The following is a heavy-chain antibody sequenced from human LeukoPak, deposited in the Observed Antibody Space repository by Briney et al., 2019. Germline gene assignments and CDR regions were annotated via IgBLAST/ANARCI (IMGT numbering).Heavy chain of an antibody. V-gene: IGHV1-18*01. CDR2: ISAYNGNT. CDR3: ARFNPSHRTLTEGPSRPGTGKDSSGYYPDY. J-gene: IGHJ4*02. D-gene: IGHD3-22*01. CDR1: GYTFTSYG. Sequence: ASVKVSCKASGYTFTSYGISWVRQAPGQGLEWMGWISAYNGNTNYAQKLQGRVTMTTDTSTSTAYMELRSLRSDDTAVYYCARFNPSHRTLTEGPSRPGTGKDSSGYYPDYWGQGTLVTVSS.